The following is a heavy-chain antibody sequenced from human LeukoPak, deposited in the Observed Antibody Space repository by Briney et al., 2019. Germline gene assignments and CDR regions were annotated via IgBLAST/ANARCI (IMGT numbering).Heavy chain of an antibody. D-gene: IGHD5-18*01. V-gene: IGHV3-74*01. CDR3: ARAGYSYGSAPRYFDY. J-gene: IGHJ4*02. CDR2: INSDGSST. CDR1: GFTFSSYW. Sequence: GGSLRLSCAASGFTFSSYWMHWVRQAPGKGLVWVSRINSDGSSTSYADSVKGRFTISRDNAKNTLYLQMNSLRAEDTAVYYCARAGYSYGSAPRYFDYWGQGTLVAVSS.